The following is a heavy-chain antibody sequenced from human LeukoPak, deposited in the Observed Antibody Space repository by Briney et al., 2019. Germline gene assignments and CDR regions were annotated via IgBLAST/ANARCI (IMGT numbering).Heavy chain of an antibody. CDR1: GGYW. CDR2: ITSDGSWT. D-gene: IGHD2-2*01. V-gene: IGHV3-74*01. J-gene: IGHJ4*02. Sequence: GGSLRLSCAASGGYWMHWVRQAPGKGLVWVSHITSDGSWTGYADSVKGRFTISKDNAKNTVYLQMNNPRAEDTAVYYCVSFYETYWGRGTLVTVSS. CDR3: VSFYETY.